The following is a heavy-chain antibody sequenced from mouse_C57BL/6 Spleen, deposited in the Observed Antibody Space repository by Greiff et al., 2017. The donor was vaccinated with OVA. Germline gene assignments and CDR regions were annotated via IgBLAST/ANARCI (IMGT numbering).Heavy chain of an antibody. V-gene: IGHV1-5*01. CDR1: GYTFTSYW. Sequence: VQLQQSGTVLARPGASVKMSCKTSGYTFTSYWMHWVKQRPGQGLEWIGAIYPGNSDTSYNQKFKGKAKLTAVTSASTAYMELSSLTNEDSAVYYCTRSLPYYYGSSYAMDYWGQGTSVTVSS. CDR3: TRSLPYYYGSSYAMDY. J-gene: IGHJ4*01. D-gene: IGHD1-1*01. CDR2: IYPGNSDT.